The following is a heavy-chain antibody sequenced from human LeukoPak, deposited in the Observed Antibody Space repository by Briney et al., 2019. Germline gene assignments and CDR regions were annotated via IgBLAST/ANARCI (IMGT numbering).Heavy chain of an antibody. D-gene: IGHD6-13*01. V-gene: IGHV3-7*01. Sequence: GGSLRLSCGASGFTFDDYWMSWVRQAPGQGLEWVANINQDGSEKYYLDSAKGRFTISRDNAKNTLYLQMNSLRAEDTAVYYCARFIAAPYYFDYWGRGTLVTVSS. J-gene: IGHJ4*02. CDR3: ARFIAAPYYFDY. CDR1: GFTFDDYW. CDR2: INQDGSEK.